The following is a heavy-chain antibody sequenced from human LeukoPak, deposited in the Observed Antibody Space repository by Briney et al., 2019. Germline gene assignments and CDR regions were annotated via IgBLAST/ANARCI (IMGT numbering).Heavy chain of an antibody. Sequence: ASVKVSCKASGYTFTSYGISWVRQAPGQGLEWMGWISAYNGNTNYAQKLQGRVTMTTDTSTSTAYMELRSLRSDDTAVYYCARDQSLDLTSWFGDPSGMDVWGQGTTVTVSS. D-gene: IGHD3-10*01. CDR1: GYTFTSYG. CDR2: ISAYNGNT. CDR3: ARDQSLDLTSWFGDPSGMDV. J-gene: IGHJ6*02. V-gene: IGHV1-18*01.